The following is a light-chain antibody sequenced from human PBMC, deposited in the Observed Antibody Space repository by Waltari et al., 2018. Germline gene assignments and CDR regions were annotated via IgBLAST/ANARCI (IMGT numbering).Light chain of an antibody. J-gene: IGKJ4*01. CDR2: DAS. CDR3: QQRHNWPLT. V-gene: IGKV3-11*01. Sequence: EIVLTQSPATLSLSPGEGATLSCRASESVRSYLAWYQQKPDQAPRLLIYDASNRASGIPARFSGSGSGTDFSLSISSLEPEDFAVYYCQQRHNWPLTFGGGTKVEIK. CDR1: ESVRSY.